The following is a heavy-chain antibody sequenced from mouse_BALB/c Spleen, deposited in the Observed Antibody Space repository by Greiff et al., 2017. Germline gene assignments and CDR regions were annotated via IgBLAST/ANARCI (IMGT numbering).Heavy chain of an antibody. Sequence: QVQLQQSGAELVRPGSSVKISCKASGYAFSSYWMNWVKQRPGQGLEWIGQIYPGDGDTNYNGKFKGKATLTADKSSSTAYMQLSSLTSEDSAVYFCASKSYYDYDGYFDVWGAGTTGTVSS. CDR3: ASKSYYDYDGYFDV. CDR2: IYPGDGDT. J-gene: IGHJ1*01. V-gene: IGHV1-80*01. CDR1: GYAFSSYW. D-gene: IGHD2-4*01.